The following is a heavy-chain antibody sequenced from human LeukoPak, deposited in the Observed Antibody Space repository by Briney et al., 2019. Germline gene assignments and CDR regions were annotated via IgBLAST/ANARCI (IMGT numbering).Heavy chain of an antibody. CDR2: TDTTSQYI. CDR3: ARSDRDSDWFIDDY. V-gene: IGHV3-21*01. CDR1: GFTFSSYS. D-gene: IGHD3-9*01. J-gene: IGHJ4*02. Sequence: GGSLRLSCAASGFTFSSYSMNWVRQAPGKGLEWVASTDTTSQYIFYPDSVKGRFTISRDNTRNSLYLQMHSLRAEDSGLYYCARSDRDSDWFIDDYWGQGTLVTVSS.